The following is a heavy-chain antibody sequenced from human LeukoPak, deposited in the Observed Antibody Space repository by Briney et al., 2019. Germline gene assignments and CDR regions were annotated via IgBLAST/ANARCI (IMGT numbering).Heavy chain of an antibody. Sequence: PGGSLRLPCAASGFTFSDYYMSWIRQAPGKGLEWVSYISSSSSYTNYADSVKGRFTISRDNAKNSLYLQMNSLRAEDTAVYYCARAPTGIAAAGILYWGQGTLVTVSS. CDR1: GFTFSDYY. CDR2: ISSSSSYT. J-gene: IGHJ4*02. V-gene: IGHV3-11*06. D-gene: IGHD6-13*01. CDR3: ARAPTGIAAAGILY.